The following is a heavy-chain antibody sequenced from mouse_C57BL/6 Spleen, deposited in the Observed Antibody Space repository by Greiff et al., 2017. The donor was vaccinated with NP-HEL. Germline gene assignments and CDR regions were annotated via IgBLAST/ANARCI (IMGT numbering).Heavy chain of an antibody. Sequence: VQLQQPGAELVKPGASVKLSCKASGYTFTSYWMHWVKQRPGQGLEWIGEIYPRSGNTYYNEKFKGKATLTADKSSSTAYMELRSLTSEDSAVYFCASGYYGSEDYYAMDYWGQGTSVTVSS. V-gene: IGHV1-81*01. CDR1: GYTFTSYW. J-gene: IGHJ4*01. D-gene: IGHD1-1*01. CDR2: IYPRSGNT. CDR3: ASGYYGSEDYYAMDY.